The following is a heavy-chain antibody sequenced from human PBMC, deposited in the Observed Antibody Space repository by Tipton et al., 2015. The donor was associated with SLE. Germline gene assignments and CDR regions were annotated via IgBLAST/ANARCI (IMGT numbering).Heavy chain of an antibody. CDR3: AKVAPAEVFDY. J-gene: IGHJ4*02. CDR1: GGSFNGYF. Sequence: AGLVKPSQTLSLSCGVSGGSFNGYFWTWIRQPPGKGLEWIAEIIHSGVTNYNPSLRSRVTISVDMSKRQVSLKLSSVTAADTAGYYSAKVAPAEVFDYLGQGTQVTVSS. D-gene: IGHD6-25*01. V-gene: IGHV4-34*12. CDR2: IIHSGVT.